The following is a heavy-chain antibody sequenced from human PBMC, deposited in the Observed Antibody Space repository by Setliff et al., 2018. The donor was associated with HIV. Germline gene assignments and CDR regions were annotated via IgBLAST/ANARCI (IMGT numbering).Heavy chain of an antibody. J-gene: IGHJ4*01. CDR1: GYSISSGYY. CDR2: IHHTGST. Sequence: PSETLSLTCAVSGYSISSGYYWGWIRQPPGKGLEWIGFIHHTGSTVSNPSLKSRVTILLDLSRNQLSLHLASVTTADTAVYFCAPGEGVASTYYHDWGQGTQVTVSS. V-gene: IGHV4-38-2*01. D-gene: IGHD3-3*01. CDR3: APGEGVASTYYHD.